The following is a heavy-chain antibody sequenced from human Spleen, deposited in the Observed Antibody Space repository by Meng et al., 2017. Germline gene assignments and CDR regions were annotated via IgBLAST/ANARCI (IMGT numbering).Heavy chain of an antibody. CDR1: GGSFSGYY. V-gene: IGHV4-34*01. Sequence: QVQLQQWGAGLLKPSETLSLTCAVDGGSFSGYYWIWIRHPPGKGLEWIGEINHSGSTNYNPSLKSRVTISVDTSKNQFSLKLSSVTAADSAVYYCARGPTTMAHDFDYWGQGTLVTVSS. CDR2: INHSGST. CDR3: ARGPTTMAHDFDY. D-gene: IGHD4-11*01. J-gene: IGHJ4*02.